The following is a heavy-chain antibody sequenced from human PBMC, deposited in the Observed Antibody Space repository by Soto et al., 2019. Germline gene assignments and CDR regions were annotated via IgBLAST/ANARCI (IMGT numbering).Heavy chain of an antibody. Sequence: EVQLVESGGGLVQPGGSLRLSCATSGFTFSNYWMHWVRQAPGKGPVWVSRINEDESNTNYADSVKGRFTISRDNAKNPLYLQMNSLSAEATAVYYCARGLFLDYWGQGTRVTVSS. D-gene: IGHD3-3*01. CDR3: ARGLFLDY. V-gene: IGHV3-74*01. J-gene: IGHJ4*02. CDR1: GFTFSNYW. CDR2: INEDESNT.